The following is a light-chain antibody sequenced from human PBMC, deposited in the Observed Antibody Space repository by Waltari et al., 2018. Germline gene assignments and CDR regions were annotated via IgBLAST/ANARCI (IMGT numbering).Light chain of an antibody. Sequence: DIQMTQSPSSLSASVGDTVTITCRASQGISSYLNWFQQIPGKAPKLLIYAATTLQSGVPTRFSGSGSWTEFTLTISSLQPEDFAAYYCLQHNSYPLTFGGGTKVEIK. J-gene: IGKJ4*01. CDR3: LQHNSYPLT. V-gene: IGKV1-17*01. CDR1: QGISSY. CDR2: AAT.